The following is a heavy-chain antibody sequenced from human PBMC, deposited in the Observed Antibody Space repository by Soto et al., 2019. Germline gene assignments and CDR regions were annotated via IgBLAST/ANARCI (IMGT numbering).Heavy chain of an antibody. J-gene: IGHJ3*02. CDR3: AKDSHDDRYDYGSGDALNS. CDR2: ISGSGGST. Sequence: EVQLLESGGGLVQPGGSLRLSCAASGFTFSSCAMSWVRQAPGKGLEWVSAISGSGGSTYYADSVKGRFTISRDNSKNTMDLHMHRLRAADTAVYYCAKDSHDDRYDYGSGDALNSLGQGTMVTVSS. CDR1: GFTFSSCA. V-gene: IGHV3-23*01. D-gene: IGHD3-10*01.